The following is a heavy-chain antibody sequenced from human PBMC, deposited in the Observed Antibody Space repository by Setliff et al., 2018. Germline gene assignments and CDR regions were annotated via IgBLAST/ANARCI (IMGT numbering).Heavy chain of an antibody. CDR1: GHSLTSNH. CDR2: INPNDGYT. D-gene: IGHD2-15*01. Sequence: WASVKVSCKASGHSLTSNHFHWGRQAPGKGLEWMGTINPNDGYTIYAPAFQGRVAMTTDTFTGTAYMELSGLTSADTAIYYCIVNMVRPVTGLDSWGPGTRGTVS. V-gene: IGHV1-46*01. CDR3: IVNMVRPVTGLDS. J-gene: IGHJ4*02.